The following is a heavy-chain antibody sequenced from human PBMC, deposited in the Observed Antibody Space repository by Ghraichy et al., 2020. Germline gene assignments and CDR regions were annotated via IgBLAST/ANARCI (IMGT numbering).Heavy chain of an antibody. V-gene: IGHV3-30*03. CDR1: GFTFSSYG. Sequence: GGSPRLSCAASGFTFSSYGMHWVRQAPGKGLEWVGVISNDGSNIFYADSVRGRFTISRDNSKNTLYLQMNSLRAEDTAVYYCAVGNVDPMVYWGQGTLVTVSS. CDR3: AVGNVDPMVY. D-gene: IGHD1-1*01. J-gene: IGHJ4*02. CDR2: ISNDGSNI.